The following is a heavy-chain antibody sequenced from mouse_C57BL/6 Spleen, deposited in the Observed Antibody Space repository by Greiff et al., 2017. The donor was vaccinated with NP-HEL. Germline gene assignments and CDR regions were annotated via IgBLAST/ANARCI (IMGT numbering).Heavy chain of an antibody. CDR3: ARHEEAVVATDYFDY. CDR2: FYPGSGSI. Sequence: QVHVKQSGAELVKPGASVKLSCKASGYTFTEYTIHWVKQRSGQGLEWIGWFYPGSGSIKYNEKFKDKATLTADKSSSTVYMELSRLTSEDSAVYFCARHEEAVVATDYFDYWGQGTTLTVSS. D-gene: IGHD1-1*01. J-gene: IGHJ2*01. V-gene: IGHV1-62-2*01. CDR1: GYTFTEYT.